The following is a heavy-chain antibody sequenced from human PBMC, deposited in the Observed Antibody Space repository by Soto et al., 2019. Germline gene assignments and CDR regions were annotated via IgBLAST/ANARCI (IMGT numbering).Heavy chain of an antibody. CDR2: ISSSSSTI. CDR1: GFTFSSYS. CDR3: AREGGYSGYDLGRNYYYYYYMDV. D-gene: IGHD5-12*01. Sequence: GGSLRLSCAASGFTFSSYSMNWVRQAPGKGLEWVSYISSSSSTIYYADSVKGRFTISRDNAKNSLYLQMNSLRAEDTAVYYCAREGGYSGYDLGRNYYYYYYMDVWGKGTTVTVSS. J-gene: IGHJ6*03. V-gene: IGHV3-48*01.